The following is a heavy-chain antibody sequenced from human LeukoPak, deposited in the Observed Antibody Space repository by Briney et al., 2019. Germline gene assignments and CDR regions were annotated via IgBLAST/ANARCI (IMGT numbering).Heavy chain of an antibody. Sequence: SETLSLTCAVYGGSFSGYYWSWIRQPPGKGLEWIGEINHSGSTNYNPSLKSRVTISVDTSKNQFSLKLSSVTAADTAVYYCANGLETWLRPHFDYWGQGTLVTVSS. CDR1: GGSFSGYY. CDR2: INHSGST. D-gene: IGHD5-12*01. CDR3: ANGLETWLRPHFDY. J-gene: IGHJ4*02. V-gene: IGHV4-34*01.